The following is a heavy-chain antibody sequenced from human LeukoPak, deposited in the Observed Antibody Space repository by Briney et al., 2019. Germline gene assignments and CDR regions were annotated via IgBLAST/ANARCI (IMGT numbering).Heavy chain of an antibody. D-gene: IGHD2-21*01. J-gene: IGHJ4*02. CDR2: INHSGST. Sequence: GSLRLSCAASGFTFSSYAMSWVRQPPGKGLEWIGEINHSGSTNYNPSLKSRVTISVDTSKNQFSLKLSSVTAADTAVYYCARGLLARGFDYWGQGTLVTVSS. CDR3: ARGLLARGFDY. CDR1: GFTFSSYA. V-gene: IGHV4-34*01.